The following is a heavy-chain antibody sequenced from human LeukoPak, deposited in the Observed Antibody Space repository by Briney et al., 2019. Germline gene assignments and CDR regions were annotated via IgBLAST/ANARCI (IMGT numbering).Heavy chain of an antibody. D-gene: IGHD3-3*01. V-gene: IGHV3-64*01. Sequence: GGSLRLSCAASGFTFSSYAMHWVRQAPGKGLECVSAISSNGGSTYYGNSVKGRFTISRDNPKNTLYLQMGSLRAEDMAVYYCARGYDFWSGYWSHSDYWGQGTLVTVSS. J-gene: IGHJ4*02. CDR1: GFTFSSYA. CDR2: ISSNGGST. CDR3: ARGYDFWSGYWSHSDY.